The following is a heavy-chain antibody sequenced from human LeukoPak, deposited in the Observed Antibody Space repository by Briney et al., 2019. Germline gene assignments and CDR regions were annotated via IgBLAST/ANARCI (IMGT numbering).Heavy chain of an antibody. CDR2: IYYSGST. Sequence: SETLSLTCTVSGGSISSYYWSWIRQPPGKGLEWIGYIYYSGSTNYNPSLKSRVTISVDTSKNQFSLKLSSVTAADTAVYYCARLWELFHAFDIWGQGTMVTVSS. CDR3: ARLWELFHAFDI. CDR1: GGSISSYY. J-gene: IGHJ3*02. V-gene: IGHV4-59*01. D-gene: IGHD1-26*01.